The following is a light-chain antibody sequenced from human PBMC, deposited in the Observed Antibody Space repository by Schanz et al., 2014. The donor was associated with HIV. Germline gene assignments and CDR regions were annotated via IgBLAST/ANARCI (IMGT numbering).Light chain of an antibody. V-gene: IGLV1-40*01. CDR3: SSYAGSNNLGV. Sequence: QSVLAQPPSVSGAPGQRVTVPCSGTSSNIGADYDVHWYQIVPGTAPKLLIFSNTYRPSGVPDRFSGSKSGNTASLTVSGLQAEDEADYYCSSYAGSNNLGVFGGGTKLTVL. CDR1: SSNIGADYD. J-gene: IGLJ2*01. CDR2: SNT.